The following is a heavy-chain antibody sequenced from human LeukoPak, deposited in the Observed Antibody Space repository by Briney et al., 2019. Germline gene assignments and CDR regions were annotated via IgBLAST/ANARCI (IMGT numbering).Heavy chain of an antibody. CDR1: GFTFSSYW. D-gene: IGHD3-22*01. Sequence: GGSLRLSCAASGFTFSSYWMSWVRQAPGKGLEWVANIKQDGSEKYYVDSVKGRFTISRDNAKNSLYLQMNSLRAEDTAVYYCARGDYYDSSGYYSYYYYMDAWGKGTTVTVSS. CDR3: ARGDYYDSSGYYSYYYYMDA. J-gene: IGHJ6*03. V-gene: IGHV3-7*01. CDR2: IKQDGSEK.